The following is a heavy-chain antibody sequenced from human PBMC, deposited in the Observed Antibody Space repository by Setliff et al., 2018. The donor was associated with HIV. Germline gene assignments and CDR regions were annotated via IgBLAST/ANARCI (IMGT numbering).Heavy chain of an antibody. J-gene: IGHJ5*02. D-gene: IGHD3-10*01. Sequence: PSETLSLTCTVSGGSISSYYWSWIRQPPGKGLEWIGYIYTSGSTNYNPSLKSRVTMSIDTSKNQFSLKLTSVTAADTAVYYCARGRMGYYGSGSYLPWGQGMLVTVSS. CDR2: IYTSGST. CDR3: ARGRMGYYGSGSYLP. V-gene: IGHV4-4*09. CDR1: GGSISSYY.